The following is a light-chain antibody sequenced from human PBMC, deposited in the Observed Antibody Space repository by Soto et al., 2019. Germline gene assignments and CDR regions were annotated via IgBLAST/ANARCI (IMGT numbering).Light chain of an antibody. CDR1: SSNIGNNF. V-gene: IGLV1-47*02. CDR3: AAWDDSLSGPV. CDR2: RND. Sequence: QSVLTQAPSASGTPGQRVTISCSGSSSNIGNNFVYWYQQIPGTAPKLHIARNDQRPSGVPDRFSGSKSGTSGSLAISGLRSEDEADYYCAAWDDSLSGPVFGGGTKLTVL. J-gene: IGLJ3*02.